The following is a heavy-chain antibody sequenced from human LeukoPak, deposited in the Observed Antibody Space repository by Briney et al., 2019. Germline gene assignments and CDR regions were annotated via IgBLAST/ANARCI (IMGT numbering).Heavy chain of an antibody. J-gene: IGHJ4*02. Sequence: GGSLRLSCVASGFTFSSYWMSWVRQAPGKGLEWVANIKQDGSEKYYVDSVKGRFTISRDNAKNSLYLQMNSLRAEDTAVYYCASLQGEYTGYWGQGTLVTVSS. V-gene: IGHV3-7*01. CDR3: ASLQGEYTGY. CDR1: GFTFSSYW. CDR2: IKQDGSEK. D-gene: IGHD2/OR15-2a*01.